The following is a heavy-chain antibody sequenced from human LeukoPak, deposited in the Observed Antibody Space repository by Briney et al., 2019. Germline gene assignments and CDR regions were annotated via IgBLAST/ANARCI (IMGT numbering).Heavy chain of an antibody. J-gene: IGHJ4*02. V-gene: IGHV4-59*01. D-gene: IGHD6-6*01. CDR1: GGSISSYY. CDR2: IYYSGST. CDR3: ARVSFVPYSSSPHLFDY. Sequence: PSETLSLTCTVSGGSISSYYWSWIRQPPGKGLEWIGYIYYSGSTNYNPSLKSRVTISVDTSKNQFSLKLSSVTAADTAVYYCARVSFVPYSSSPHLFDYWGQGTLVTVSS.